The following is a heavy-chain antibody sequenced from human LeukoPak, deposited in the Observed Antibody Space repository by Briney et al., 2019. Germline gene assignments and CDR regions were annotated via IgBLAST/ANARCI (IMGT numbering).Heavy chain of an antibody. Sequence: PGGSLRLSCAASGFTFSSYEMNWVRQAPGKGLEWVSYISSSGSTIYYADSVKGRFTISRDDAKNSLYLQMNSLRAEDTAVYYCAKDRVFYGGAFDIWGQGTMVTVSS. CDR3: AKDRVFYGGAFDI. V-gene: IGHV3-48*03. CDR1: GFTFSSYE. CDR2: ISSSGSTI. J-gene: IGHJ3*02. D-gene: IGHD4-23*01.